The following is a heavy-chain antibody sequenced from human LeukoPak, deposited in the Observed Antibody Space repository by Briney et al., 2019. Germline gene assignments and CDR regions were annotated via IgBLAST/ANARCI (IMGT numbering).Heavy chain of an antibody. V-gene: IGHV3-53*01. J-gene: IGHJ4*02. D-gene: IGHD3-10*01. CDR2: IYSGGST. CDR3: ARDLITMVRRASHFDY. CDR1: GFTVSSNH. Sequence: GGSLRLSCAASGFTVSSNHMSWVRQAPGKGLEWVSVIYSGGSTYYADSVKGRFTISRDNSKNTLYLQMNSLRAEDTAVYYCARDLITMVRRASHFDYWGQGTLVTVSS.